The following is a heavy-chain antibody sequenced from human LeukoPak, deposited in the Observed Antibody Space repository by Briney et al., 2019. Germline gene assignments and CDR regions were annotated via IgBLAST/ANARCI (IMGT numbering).Heavy chain of an antibody. CDR3: ARDLGDSSSWWGYYYYYGMDV. D-gene: IGHD6-13*01. J-gene: IGHJ6*02. Sequence: ASVKVSCKASGGTFSSYAISWVRQAPGQGLERMGGIIPIFGTANYAQKFQGRVTITADESTSTAYMELSSLRSEDTAVYYCARDLGDSSSWWGYYYYYGMDVWGQGTTVTVSS. CDR2: IIPIFGTA. CDR1: GGTFSSYA. V-gene: IGHV1-69*13.